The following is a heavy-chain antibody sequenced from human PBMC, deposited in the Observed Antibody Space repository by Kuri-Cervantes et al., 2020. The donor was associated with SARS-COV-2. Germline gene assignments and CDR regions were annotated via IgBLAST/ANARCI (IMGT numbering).Heavy chain of an antibody. Sequence: SETLSLTCAVYGGSFSGYYWSWIRQPPGKGLEWIGEINHSGRTNYNPSLKSRVTISLDTSKNQFSLRLNSVTAADTAVYYCARARYYDILTGFHTRNYGMDVWGQGTAVTVSS. CDR1: GGSFSGYY. J-gene: IGHJ6*02. D-gene: IGHD3-9*01. CDR3: ARARYYDILTGFHTRNYGMDV. V-gene: IGHV4-34*01. CDR2: INHSGRT.